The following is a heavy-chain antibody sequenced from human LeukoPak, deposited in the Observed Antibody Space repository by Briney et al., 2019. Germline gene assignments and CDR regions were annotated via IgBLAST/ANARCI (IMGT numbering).Heavy chain of an antibody. V-gene: IGHV3-30*18. CDR2: ISYDGSNK. J-gene: IGHJ4*02. Sequence: GGSLRLSWAASGFTFSSYGMHWVRQAPGKGLEWVEVISYDGSNKYYADSVKGRFTISRDNSKNTLYLQMNSLRAEDTAVYYCAKDREAMVATLDYWGQGTLVTVSS. D-gene: IGHD5-12*01. CDR1: GFTFSSYG. CDR3: AKDREAMVATLDY.